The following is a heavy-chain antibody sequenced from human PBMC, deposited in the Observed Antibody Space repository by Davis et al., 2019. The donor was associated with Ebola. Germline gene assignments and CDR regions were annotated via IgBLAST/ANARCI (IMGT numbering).Heavy chain of an antibody. D-gene: IGHD1-7*01. Sequence: AASVKVSCKASGGTFSSYAISWVRQAPGQGLEWMGRIIPILGIANYAQKFQGRVTITADKSTRTAYMELSSLRSEDTAVYYCARVERTTGLYYYYGMDVWGQGTTVTVSS. CDR2: IIPILGIA. CDR3: ARVERTTGLYYYYGMDV. J-gene: IGHJ6*02. V-gene: IGHV1-69*04. CDR1: GGTFSSYA.